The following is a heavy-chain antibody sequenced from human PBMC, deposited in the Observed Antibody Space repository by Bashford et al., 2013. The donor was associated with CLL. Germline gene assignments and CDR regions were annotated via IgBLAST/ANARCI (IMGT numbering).Heavy chain of an antibody. J-gene: IGHJ6*01. D-gene: IGHD2-2*01. CDR1: EAPSAAML. CDR2: IIPIFGTA. CDR3: ARVIPDDIVVVPAAIYYYGMDV. Sequence: SVKSPASVLEAPSAAMLSAGCDRPLDKGLEWMGGIIPIFGTANYAQKFQGRVTITADESTSTAYMELSSLRSEDTAVYYCARVIPDDIVVVPAAIYYYGMDVWG. V-gene: IGHV1-69*13.